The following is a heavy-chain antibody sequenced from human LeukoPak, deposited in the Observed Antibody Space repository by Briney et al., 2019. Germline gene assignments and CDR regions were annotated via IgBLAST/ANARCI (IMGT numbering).Heavy chain of an antibody. CDR1: GFTFSSHW. V-gene: IGHV3-7*05. CDR2: INQDESQK. CDR3: AKECHWGHSSSSGADY. J-gene: IGHJ4*02. D-gene: IGHD6-6*01. Sequence: GGSLRLSCEASGFTFSSHWMSWVRQAPGKGLEWVANINQDESQKYFADSVKGRFTISRDNSKNTLYLQMNSLRAEDTAVYYCAKECHWGHSSSSGADYWGQGTLVTVSS.